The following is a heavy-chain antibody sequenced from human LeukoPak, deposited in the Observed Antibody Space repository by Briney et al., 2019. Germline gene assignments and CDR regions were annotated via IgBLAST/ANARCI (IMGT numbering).Heavy chain of an antibody. CDR2: IYSSGST. J-gene: IGHJ4*02. V-gene: IGHV4-4*07. CDR3: ARKDGDY. Sequence: PSETLSLTCTVSGASISAFHWTWFRQPAGKGLEWIGLIYSSGSTLFNPSLKSRVAMSVDLTKNQLSLKLSSVTAADTAMYYCARKDGDYWGRGTLVTVSS. CDR1: GASISAFH.